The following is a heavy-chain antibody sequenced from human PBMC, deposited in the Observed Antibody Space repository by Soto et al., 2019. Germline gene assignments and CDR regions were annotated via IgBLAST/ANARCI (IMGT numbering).Heavy chain of an antibody. V-gene: IGHV4-31*03. CDR2: TYYSGST. J-gene: IGHJ4*02. CDR3: ARVYCSGGSCYRFDY. CDR1: GGSISSGACY. D-gene: IGHD2-15*01. Sequence: SETLSLTCTVSGGSISSGACYWSWIRQHPGRGLEWIGHTYYSGSTFYNSSLKSRVTISVDTSKNQFSLKLSSVTAADTAVYYCARVYCSGGSCYRFDYWGQGTRVTVSS.